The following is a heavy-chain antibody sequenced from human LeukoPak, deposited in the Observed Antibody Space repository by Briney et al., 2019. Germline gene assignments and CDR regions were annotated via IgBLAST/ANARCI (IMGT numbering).Heavy chain of an antibody. J-gene: IGHJ4*02. CDR1: GFTFRHYA. V-gene: IGHV3-30*04. CDR3: VRARAGGLDY. Sequence: PGGSLRLSCAASGFTFRHYAVHWVRQAPGRGLEWVAVLSFDGAHKYYAESVKGRFTISRDNSNNTLFLQMDSLRIEDTALYYCVRARAGGLDYWGQGTLVTDSS. CDR2: LSFDGAHK. D-gene: IGHD3-16*01.